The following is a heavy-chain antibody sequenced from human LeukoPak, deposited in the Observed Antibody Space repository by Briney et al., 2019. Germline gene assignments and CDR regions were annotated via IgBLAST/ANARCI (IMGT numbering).Heavy chain of an antibody. J-gene: IGHJ5*02. CDR1: GGSISSGGYS. V-gene: IGHV4-30-2*03. Sequence: SETLSLTCAVSGGSISSGGYSWSWIRQPPGKGLEWIGDINHSGSTNYNPSLKSRVTISVDTSKNHFSLKLSSVTAADTAVYYCATYSSSWYGGGNWFDPWGQGTLVTVSS. CDR3: ATYSSSWYGGGNWFDP. D-gene: IGHD6-13*01. CDR2: INHSGST.